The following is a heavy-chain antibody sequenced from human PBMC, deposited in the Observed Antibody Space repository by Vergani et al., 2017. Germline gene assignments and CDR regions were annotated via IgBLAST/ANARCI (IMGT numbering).Heavy chain of an antibody. Sequence: QLQLQESGPGLVKPSETLSLTCTVSGGSISSSTYYWGWIRQPPGKGLEWIGSIYYSGSTYYNPSLKSRVTISVDTSRNQFSLKLSSVTAADTAVYYCARHRGGYDSSGYYYSVAAFDIWGQGTMVTVSS. CDR1: GGSISSSTYY. J-gene: IGHJ3*02. CDR2: IYYSGST. V-gene: IGHV4-39*01. D-gene: IGHD3-22*01. CDR3: ARHRGGYDSSGYYYSVAAFDI.